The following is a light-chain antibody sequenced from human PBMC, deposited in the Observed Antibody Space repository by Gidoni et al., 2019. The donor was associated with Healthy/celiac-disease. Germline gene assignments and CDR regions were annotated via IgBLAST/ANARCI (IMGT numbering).Light chain of an antibody. CDR2: DAS. V-gene: IGKV3-11*01. CDR3: QQRSNWPWT. CDR1: QSVSIY. Sequence: EIVLTQSPATLSLSPGERATLSCRASQSVSIYLAWYQQKPGQAPRLLIYDASNRATGIPARVSGSGSGTDFTLTISSLEPEDFAVYYCQQRSNWPWTFGQGTKVEIK. J-gene: IGKJ1*01.